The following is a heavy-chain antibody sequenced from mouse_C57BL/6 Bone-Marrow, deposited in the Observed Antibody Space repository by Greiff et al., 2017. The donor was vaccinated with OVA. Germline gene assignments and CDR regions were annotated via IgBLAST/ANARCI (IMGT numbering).Heavy chain of an antibody. J-gene: IGHJ4*01. Sequence: QVQLQQPGAELVKPGASVKMSCKASGYTFTSYWITWVKQRPGQGLEWIGDIYPGSGSTNYNEKFKSKATLTVDTSSSTAYMQLSSLTSEDSAVYYCARWGDGSSYRAMDYWGQGTSVTVSS. CDR2: IYPGSGST. V-gene: IGHV1-55*01. D-gene: IGHD1-1*01. CDR3: ARWGDGSSYRAMDY. CDR1: GYTFTSYW.